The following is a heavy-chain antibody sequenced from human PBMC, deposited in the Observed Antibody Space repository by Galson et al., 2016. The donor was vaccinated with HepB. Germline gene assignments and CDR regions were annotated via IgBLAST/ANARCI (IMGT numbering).Heavy chain of an antibody. CDR2: ITTSGDRT. J-gene: IGHJ4*02. D-gene: IGHD5-12*01. CDR3: AKDGYGAYPDYFDY. V-gene: IGHV3-23*01. Sequence: SLRLSCAASGFNFSTYAMHWVRQAPGKGLEWVSGITTSGDRTLSADSVKGRFTVSRDNSKNTLFLQMNGLRAEDTAVYYCAKDGYGAYPDYFDYWGQGTLVTVSS. CDR1: GFNFSTYA.